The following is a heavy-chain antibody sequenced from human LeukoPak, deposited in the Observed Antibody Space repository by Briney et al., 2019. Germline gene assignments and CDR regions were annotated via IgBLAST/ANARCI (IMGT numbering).Heavy chain of an antibody. J-gene: IGHJ4*02. CDR1: GLTFSNSA. Sequence: GGSLRLSCVASGLTFSNSAMHWVRQAPGKGLEWVAVISYDGSNKYYADSVKGRFTISRDNSKNTLYLQMNSLRAEDTAVYYCARDHRYSGSYYFDYWGQGTLVTVSS. D-gene: IGHD1-26*01. CDR2: ISYDGSNK. V-gene: IGHV3-30-3*01. CDR3: ARDHRYSGSYYFDY.